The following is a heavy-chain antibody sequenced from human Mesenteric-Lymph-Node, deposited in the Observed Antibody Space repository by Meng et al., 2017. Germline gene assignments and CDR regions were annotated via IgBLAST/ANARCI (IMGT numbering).Heavy chain of an antibody. CDR1: GYTFTNYY. CDR3: ATDSGYPQYYYYGMDV. J-gene: IGHJ6*02. CDR2: INSSGGTT. Sequence: ASVKVSCKASGYTFTNYYMHWVRQAPGQGLEWMGIINSSGGTTAYAQKFQGRVTMTRDTSTSTVYMELSSLRSEDTAVYYCATDSGYPQYYYYGMDVWGQGTTVTVSS. D-gene: IGHD3-22*01. V-gene: IGHV1-46*01.